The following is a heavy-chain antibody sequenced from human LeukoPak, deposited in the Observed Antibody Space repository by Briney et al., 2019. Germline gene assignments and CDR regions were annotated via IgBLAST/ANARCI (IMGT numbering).Heavy chain of an antibody. CDR3: AGGGVAVAGRVDY. J-gene: IGHJ4*02. Sequence: SETLSLTCTVSGGSINSYYWSWIRQPPGKGLEWIGHIYYSGTTNYNPSLKSRVTISVDTSKNQFSLKLRSVTAADTALYYCAGGGVAVAGRVDYWGQGTLVTVSS. CDR2: IYYSGTT. CDR1: GGSINSYY. D-gene: IGHD6-19*01. V-gene: IGHV4-59*01.